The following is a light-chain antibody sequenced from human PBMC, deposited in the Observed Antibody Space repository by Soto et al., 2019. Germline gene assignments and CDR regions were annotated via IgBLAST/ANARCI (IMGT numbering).Light chain of an antibody. CDR2: LGS. Sequence: IVLTQSPLSLPVTPGEPASISCRSSQSLLNSNGYNYLDWYLQKPGQSPQVLIYLGSNRASGVPDRFSGSGSGTDFTLKISRVEAEDVGVYHCGQGLATPLTFGGGTKVDIK. CDR1: QSLLNSNGYNY. V-gene: IGKV2-28*01. J-gene: IGKJ4*01. CDR3: GQGLATPLT.